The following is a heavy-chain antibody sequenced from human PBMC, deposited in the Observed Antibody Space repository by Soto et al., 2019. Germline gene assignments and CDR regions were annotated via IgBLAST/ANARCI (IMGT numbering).Heavy chain of an antibody. CDR2: IYYSGST. Sequence: QVQLQESGPGLVKPSQTLSLTCTVSGGSISSGGYYWSWIPQHPGKGLEWIGYIYYSGSTYYNPCLKSRVTISVDTSKNQFSLKLSSVTAADTAVYYCARANSGSYADAFDIWGQGTMVTVSS. CDR1: GGSISSGGYY. V-gene: IGHV4-31*03. CDR3: ARANSGSYADAFDI. D-gene: IGHD1-26*01. J-gene: IGHJ3*02.